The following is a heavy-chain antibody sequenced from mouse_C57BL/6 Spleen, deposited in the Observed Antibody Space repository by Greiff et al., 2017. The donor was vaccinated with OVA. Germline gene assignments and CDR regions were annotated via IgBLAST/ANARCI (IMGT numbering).Heavy chain of an antibody. D-gene: IGHD1-1*01. CDR3: ARWRTTVVATEDY. J-gene: IGHJ2*01. CDR1: GYAFSSSW. Sequence: VQLQQSGPELVTPGASVTISCKASGYAFSSSWMNWVKQRPGKGLEWIGRIYPGDGDTNYNGKFKGKATLTADKSSSTAYIQLSSLTSEDSAVYFCARWRTTVVATEDYWGQGTTLTVSS. V-gene: IGHV1-82*01. CDR2: IYPGDGDT.